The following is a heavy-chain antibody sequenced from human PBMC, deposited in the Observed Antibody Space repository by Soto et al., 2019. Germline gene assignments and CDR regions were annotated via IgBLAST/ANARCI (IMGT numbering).Heavy chain of an antibody. CDR2: ISSSSSYI. D-gene: IGHD3-22*01. J-gene: IGHJ4*02. CDR3: ARVYSTGYYDGPFDY. V-gene: IGHV3-21*01. CDR1: GFTFYNYA. Sequence: GGSLRLSSAASGFTFYNYAMNWVRQAPGKGLEWVSSISSSSSYIYYADSVKGRFTISRDNAKNSLYLQMNSLRAEDTAVYYCARVYSTGYYDGPFDYWGQGTLVTVSS.